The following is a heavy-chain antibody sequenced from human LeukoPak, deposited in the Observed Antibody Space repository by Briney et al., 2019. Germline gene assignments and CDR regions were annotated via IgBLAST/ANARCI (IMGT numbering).Heavy chain of an antibody. Sequence: SETLSLTCTVSGGSTSSYYWSWIRQPPGKGLEWIGYIYYSGSTNYNPSLKSRVTISVDTSKNQFSLKLISVTAADTAVYYCASLRYFDWLSRSRGFRFDYWGQGTLVTVSS. D-gene: IGHD3-9*01. J-gene: IGHJ4*02. CDR1: GGSTSSYY. CDR2: IYYSGST. V-gene: IGHV4-59*01. CDR3: ASLRYFDWLSRSRGFRFDY.